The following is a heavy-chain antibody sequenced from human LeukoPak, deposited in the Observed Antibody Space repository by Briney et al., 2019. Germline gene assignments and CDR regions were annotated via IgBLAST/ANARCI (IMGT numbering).Heavy chain of an antibody. CDR1: GGSISSYY. CDR2: IYYSGST. J-gene: IGHJ4*02. Sequence: SETLSLTCTVSGGSISSYYWSWIRQPPGKGLEWIGYIYYSGSTNYNPSLKSRVTMSVDTSKNQFSLKLNSVTAADTAVYYCARDGYYYDSSGSSPLDYWGQGTLVTVSS. D-gene: IGHD3-22*01. V-gene: IGHV4-59*12. CDR3: ARDGYYYDSSGSSPLDY.